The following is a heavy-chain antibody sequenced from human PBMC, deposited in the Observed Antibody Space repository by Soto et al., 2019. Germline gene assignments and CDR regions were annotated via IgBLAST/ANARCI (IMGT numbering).Heavy chain of an antibody. CDR3: ARVWGYCSGGSCYAIYYFDY. V-gene: IGHV3-21*01. D-gene: IGHD2-15*01. CDR2: ISSSSSYI. J-gene: IGHJ4*02. Sequence: GGSLRLSCAASGFTFSSYSMNWVRQAPGKGLEWVSSISSSSSYIYYADSVKGRFTISRDNAKNSLYLQMNSLRAEDTAVYYCARVWGYCSGGSCYAIYYFDYWGQGTLVTVSS. CDR1: GFTFSSYS.